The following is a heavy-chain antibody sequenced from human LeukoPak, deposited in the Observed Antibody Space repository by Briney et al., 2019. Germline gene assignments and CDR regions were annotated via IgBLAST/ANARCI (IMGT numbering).Heavy chain of an antibody. J-gene: IGHJ6*02. Sequence: PGRSLRLSCAASGFIFSSYGMHWVRQAPGKGLEWVAVIWYDGSNKYYADSVKGRFTISRDNSKNTLYLQMNSLRAEDTAVYYCARDPSYCSSTSCYMYYYYGMDVWGQGTTVTVSS. CDR1: GFIFSSYG. CDR3: ARDPSYCSSTSCYMYYYYGMDV. V-gene: IGHV3-33*08. CDR2: IWYDGSNK. D-gene: IGHD2-2*02.